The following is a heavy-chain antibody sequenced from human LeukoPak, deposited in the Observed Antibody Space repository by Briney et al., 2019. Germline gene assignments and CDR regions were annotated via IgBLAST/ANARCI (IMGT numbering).Heavy chain of an antibody. CDR2: INHSGST. V-gene: IGHV4-34*01. D-gene: IGHD1-26*01. CDR3: ARGRNRFAWELPCWFGP. Sequence: SETLSLTCAVYGGSFSGYYWSWIRQPPGKGLGWIGEINHSGSTNYNPSLKSRVTISVDTSKNQFSLKLSSVTAADTAVYYCARGRNRFAWELPCWFGPWGQGTLVTVSS. CDR1: GGSFSGYY. J-gene: IGHJ5*02.